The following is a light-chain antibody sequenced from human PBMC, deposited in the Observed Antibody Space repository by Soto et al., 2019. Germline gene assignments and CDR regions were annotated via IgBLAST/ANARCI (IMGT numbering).Light chain of an antibody. V-gene: IGLV2-14*02. Sequence: QSALTQPASVSGSPGQSITISCTGTSSDVGGYDLVSWYQHHPGKVPKLIIYEATKWPSGVSHRFSGSKSGSTASLTISGLQAEDEAEYYCSSYTSSSAPHVVFGGGTKVTVL. CDR1: SSDVGGYDL. CDR2: EAT. CDR3: SSYTSSSAPHVV. J-gene: IGLJ2*01.